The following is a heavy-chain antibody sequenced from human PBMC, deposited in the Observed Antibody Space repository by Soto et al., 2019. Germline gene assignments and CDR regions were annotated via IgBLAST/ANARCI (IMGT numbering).Heavy chain of an antibody. CDR3: ARDHLGIAAGDFDL. CDR1: GFSFDTYN. V-gene: IGHV3-21*01. Sequence: VSLRLSCAASGFSFDTYNMNWVRQAPGKGLEWVSSISSGRPDIFYADSVRGRFTISRDDAKKSLFLQMNSLRADDTAVYYCARDHLGIAAGDFDLWGQGTLVTVSS. J-gene: IGHJ4*02. CDR2: ISSGRPDI. D-gene: IGHD6-19*01.